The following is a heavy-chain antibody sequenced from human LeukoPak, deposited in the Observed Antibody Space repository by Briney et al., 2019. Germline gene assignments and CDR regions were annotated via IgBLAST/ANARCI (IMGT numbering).Heavy chain of an antibody. CDR2: ISSSGSTI. Sequence: PGGSLRLSCAASGFTFSSYEMNWVRQAPGKGLEWVSYISSSGSTIYYADSVKGRFTISRDNAKNSLYLQMNSLRAEDTAVYYCARVRSSSWYADAFDIWGQGTMVTVSS. J-gene: IGHJ3*02. CDR3: ARVRSSSWYADAFDI. V-gene: IGHV3-48*03. D-gene: IGHD6-13*01. CDR1: GFTFSSYE.